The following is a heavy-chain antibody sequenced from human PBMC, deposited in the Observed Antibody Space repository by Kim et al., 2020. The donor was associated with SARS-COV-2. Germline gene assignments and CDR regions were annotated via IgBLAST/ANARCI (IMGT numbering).Heavy chain of an antibody. J-gene: IGHJ6*03. D-gene: IGHD1-26*01. V-gene: IGHV1-2*02. Sequence: AQKFPGRVTMTRDTSISTAYMELSRLRSDDTAVYYCARDVGATGYYYMDVWGKGTTVTVSS. CDR3: ARDVGATGYYYMDV.